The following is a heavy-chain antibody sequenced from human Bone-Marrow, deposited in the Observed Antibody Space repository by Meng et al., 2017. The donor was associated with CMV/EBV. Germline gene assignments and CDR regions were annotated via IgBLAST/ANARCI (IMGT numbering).Heavy chain of an antibody. D-gene: IGHD2-2*01. CDR2: IIPILGIA. Sequence: SVKVSCKASGGTFSSYTISWVRQAPGQGLEWMGRIIPILGIANYAQKFQGRVTITADKSTSTAYMELSSLRSEDTAVYYWARDRYCSSTSCYFLYYYGMDVWGQGTTVTVPS. CDR3: ARDRYCSSTSCYFLYYYGMDV. CDR1: GGTFSSYT. V-gene: IGHV1-69*04. J-gene: IGHJ6*02.